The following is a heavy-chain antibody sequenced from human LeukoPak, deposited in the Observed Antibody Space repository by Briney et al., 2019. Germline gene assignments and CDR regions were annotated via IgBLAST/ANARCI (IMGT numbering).Heavy chain of an antibody. Sequence: PGGSLRLSCAASGFSFSSYWMSCVRQAPGKGLEWVANVKEDGSEKYYVDSVKGRFTISRDNAKNSLYLLMNSLRAEDTAVYYCAREVYCIDEGMDVWGQGTTVTVSS. D-gene: IGHD6-6*01. CDR3: AREVYCIDEGMDV. V-gene: IGHV3-7*05. CDR1: GFSFSSYW. J-gene: IGHJ6*02. CDR2: VKEDGSEK.